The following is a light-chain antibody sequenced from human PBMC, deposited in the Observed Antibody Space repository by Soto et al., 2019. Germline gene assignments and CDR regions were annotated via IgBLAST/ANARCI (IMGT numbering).Light chain of an antibody. J-gene: IGKJ1*01. CDR1: QSISSW. V-gene: IGKV1-5*01. CDR3: QQYNSYLT. Sequence: DIQMTQSPSTLSASVGDRVTITCRASQSISSWLAWYQQKPGKAPKLLIYDASSLESGVPSRFSCSGSGTEFTLTISSLQPDDFATYYCQQYNSYLTFGQGTKVEIK. CDR2: DAS.